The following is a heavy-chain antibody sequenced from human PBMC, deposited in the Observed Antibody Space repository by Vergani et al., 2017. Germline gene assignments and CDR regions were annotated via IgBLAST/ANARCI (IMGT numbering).Heavy chain of an antibody. CDR1: GYSISSGYY. CDR2: IYHSGST. Sequence: QVQLQESGPGLVKPSQTLSLTCTVSGYSISSGYYWGWIRQPPGKGLEWIGSIYHSGSTYYNPSLKSRVTISVDTSKNQFSLKLSSVTAAATAVYYCARVEYYYDSSGYHFDYWGQGTLVTVSS. J-gene: IGHJ4*02. V-gene: IGHV4-38-2*02. D-gene: IGHD3-22*01. CDR3: ARVEYYYDSSGYHFDY.